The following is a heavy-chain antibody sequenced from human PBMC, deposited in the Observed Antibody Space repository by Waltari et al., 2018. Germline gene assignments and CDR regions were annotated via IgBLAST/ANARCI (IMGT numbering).Heavy chain of an antibody. CDR3: AREEQWRKYFQH. CDR2: IYHSGIT. Sequence: QVQLQESGPGLVKPSETLSLTCAVSGYSISSGYYWGWIRQPPGKGREWIGSIYHSGITYYNPSLKSRVTISVDTSKIQFSLRLSSVTAADTAVYYCAREEQWRKYFQHWGQGTLVTVSS. D-gene: IGHD6-19*01. V-gene: IGHV4-38-2*02. J-gene: IGHJ1*01. CDR1: GYSISSGYY.